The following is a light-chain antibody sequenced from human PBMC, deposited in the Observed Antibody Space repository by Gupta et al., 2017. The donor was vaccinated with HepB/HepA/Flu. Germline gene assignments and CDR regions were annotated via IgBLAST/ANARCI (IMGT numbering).Light chain of an antibody. CDR3: QHDTNWPRT. Sequence: ETILTQSPATLSVSPGERATLSSRASQSVRSHLVWSQQKPGLAPRPPSYGASIPATGVPARFSASGSLTEFTLTISNPQFEDSALYYSQHDTNWPRTFGQGAKLEIK. J-gene: IGKJ1*01. V-gene: IGKV3-15*01. CDR1: QSVRSH. CDR2: GAS.